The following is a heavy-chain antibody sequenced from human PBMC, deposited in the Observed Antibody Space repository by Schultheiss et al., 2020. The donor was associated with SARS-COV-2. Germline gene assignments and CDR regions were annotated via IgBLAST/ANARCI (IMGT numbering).Heavy chain of an antibody. J-gene: IGHJ6*03. CDR1: DGSISDHY. CDR3: ASTDGYYDFWSGYTLYYYYYMDV. V-gene: IGHV4-59*11. D-gene: IGHD3-3*01. Sequence: SETLSLTCAVSDGSISDHYWSWSRQPPGKGLEWIGYIYYSGSTNYNPSLKSRVTISVDTSKNQFSLKLSSVTAADTAVYYCASTDGYYDFWSGYTLYYYYYMDVWGKGTTVTVSS. CDR2: IYYSGST.